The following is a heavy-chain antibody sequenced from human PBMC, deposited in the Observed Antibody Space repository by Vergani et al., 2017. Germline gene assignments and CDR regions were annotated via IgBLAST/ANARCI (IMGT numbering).Heavy chain of an antibody. J-gene: IGHJ4*01. Sequence: EVQLVESGGGLVKPGGSLRLSCAASGFTFSNAWMNWVRQAPGRGLEWVSVIKSDGRTSYAESVRGRFTISRDTYRNAVYLQMNILRVEDTGVYYCTRSECSGTTCYGHYFDLWGHGILVTVSS. CDR3: TRSECSGTTCYGHYFDL. V-gene: IGHV3-66*02. CDR2: IKSDGRT. D-gene: IGHD2-15*01. CDR1: GFTFSNAW.